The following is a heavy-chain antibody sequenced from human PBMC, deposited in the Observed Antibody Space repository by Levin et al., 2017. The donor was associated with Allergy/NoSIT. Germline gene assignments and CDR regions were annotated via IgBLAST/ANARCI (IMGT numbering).Heavy chain of an antibody. Sequence: SQTLSLTCPVSGGSISSGGYYWSWIRQHPGKGLEWIGYIYYSGSTYYNPSLKSRVTISVDTSKNQFSLKLSSVTAADTAVYYCARDAPGGYYYGSGSYYTLDYWGQGTLVTVSS. V-gene: IGHV4-31*03. CDR3: ARDAPGGYYYGSGSYYTLDY. J-gene: IGHJ4*02. D-gene: IGHD3-10*01. CDR2: IYYSGST. CDR1: GGSISSGGYY.